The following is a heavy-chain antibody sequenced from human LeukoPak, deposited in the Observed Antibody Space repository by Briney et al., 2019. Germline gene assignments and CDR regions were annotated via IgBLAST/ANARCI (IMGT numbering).Heavy chain of an antibody. D-gene: IGHD2-2*01. CDR1: GGSFSGYY. J-gene: IGHJ4*02. CDR3: ARGSDIVVVPAAPFGY. V-gene: IGHV4-34*01. Sequence: SETLSLTCAVYGGSFSGYYWSWIRQPPGKGLEWIGEINHSGSTNYNPSLKSRVTISVDTSKNQFSLKLSSVTAADTAVYYCARGSDIVVVPAAPFGYWGQGTLVTVSS. CDR2: INHSGST.